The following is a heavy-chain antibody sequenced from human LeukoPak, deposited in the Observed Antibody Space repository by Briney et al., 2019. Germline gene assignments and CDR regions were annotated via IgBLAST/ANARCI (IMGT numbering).Heavy chain of an antibody. J-gene: IGHJ4*02. V-gene: IGHV1-18*04. CDR3: ARKALNLGALGY. D-gene: IGHD3-16*01. CDR1: GYTFSSYG. Sequence: RASVKVSCKASGYTFSSYGISWVRQAPGQGLEWMGWISAYNANTNYAQKLQDRITMTKDTSTSTVFMELRSLTSDDTAVYYCARKALNLGALGYWGQGTLVTVS. CDR2: ISAYNANT.